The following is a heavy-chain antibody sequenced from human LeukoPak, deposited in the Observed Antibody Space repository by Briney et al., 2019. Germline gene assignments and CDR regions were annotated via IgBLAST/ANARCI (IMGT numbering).Heavy chain of an antibody. J-gene: IGHJ6*03. CDR1: GYSISSGYY. V-gene: IGHV4-38-2*02. D-gene: IGHD6-6*01. CDR3: ARVDRSSGGYYYYMDV. CDR2: IYHSGST. Sequence: SETLSLTCTVSGYSISSGYYWGWIRQPPGKGLGWIGSIYHSGSTYYNPSLKSRVTISVDTSKNQFSLKLSSVTAADTAVYYCARVDRSSGGYYYYMDVWGKGTTVTVSS.